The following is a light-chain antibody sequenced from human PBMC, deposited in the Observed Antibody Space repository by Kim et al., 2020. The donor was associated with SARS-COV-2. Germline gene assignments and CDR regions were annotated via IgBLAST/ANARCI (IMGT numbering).Light chain of an antibody. Sequence: VSPGPTAGITCSGDKLGEKYACWYQQKPGQAPVLVIYQDSKRPSGIPERFSGSNSGNTATLTISGTQAMDEADYYCQAWDSSTPVVFGGGTQLTVL. CDR3: QAWDSSTPVV. CDR2: QDS. CDR1: KLGEKY. V-gene: IGLV3-1*01. J-gene: IGLJ2*01.